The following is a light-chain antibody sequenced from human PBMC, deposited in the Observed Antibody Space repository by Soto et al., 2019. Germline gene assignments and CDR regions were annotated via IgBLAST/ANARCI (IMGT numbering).Light chain of an antibody. CDR1: QSVSRH. Sequence: EVVLTQSPATLSLSPGERATLSCRASQSVSRHLAWYQQKPGQAPRLLILDASDRATGIPARFSGSGSGTSFTLTISSLEPEDFAVYYCQQRSNWPPVTFGGGTKVEIK. J-gene: IGKJ4*01. CDR2: DAS. CDR3: QQRSNWPPVT. V-gene: IGKV3-11*01.